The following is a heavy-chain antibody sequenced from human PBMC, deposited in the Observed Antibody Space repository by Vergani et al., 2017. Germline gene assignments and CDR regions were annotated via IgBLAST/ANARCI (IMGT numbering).Heavy chain of an antibody. J-gene: IGHJ5*02. CDR1: GGTFSSYT. V-gene: IGHV1-18*01. Sequence: QVQLVQSGAEVKKPGSSVKVSCKASGGTFSSYTISWVRQAPGQGLEWMGWISAYNGNTNYAQKLQGRVTMTTDTSTSTAYMELRSLRSDDTAVYYCARDRYYDFWSGYYSPGGFDPWGQGTLVTVSS. D-gene: IGHD3-3*01. CDR2: ISAYNGNT. CDR3: ARDRYYDFWSGYYSPGGFDP.